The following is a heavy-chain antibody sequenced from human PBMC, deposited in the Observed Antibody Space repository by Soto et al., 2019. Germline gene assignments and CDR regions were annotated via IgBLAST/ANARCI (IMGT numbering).Heavy chain of an antibody. J-gene: IGHJ3*02. D-gene: IGHD3-10*01. Sequence: GESLKISCAASGFTFGSYWMSWVRQAPGRGLEWVANINPGGREGNYVDSVKGRFSISRDDAEKSHHLQMNSLRVEDTAVYYCAKYGAGSYGAYALDIWGQGTMVTVS. CDR3: AKYGAGSYGAYALDI. CDR2: INPGGREG. V-gene: IGHV3-7*01. CDR1: GFTFGSYW.